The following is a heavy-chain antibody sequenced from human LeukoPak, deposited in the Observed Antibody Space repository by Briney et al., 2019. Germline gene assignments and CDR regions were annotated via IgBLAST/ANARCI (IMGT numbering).Heavy chain of an antibody. Sequence: PSETLSLTCTVSGGSNNNGPYYGAWIRQPPGKGLEWIASSYYSGSTYYNPSLVSRVTISVDTSKNQLSLKLSSVTAADAAVYFCARPLNSYYYMDVWGKGTTVIVSS. D-gene: IGHD4/OR15-4a*01. V-gene: IGHV4-39*01. CDR1: GGSNNNGPYY. CDR3: ARPLNSYYYMDV. CDR2: SYYSGST. J-gene: IGHJ6*03.